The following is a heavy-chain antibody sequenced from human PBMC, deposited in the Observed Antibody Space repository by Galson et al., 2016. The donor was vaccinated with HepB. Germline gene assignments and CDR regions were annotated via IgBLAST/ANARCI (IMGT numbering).Heavy chain of an antibody. J-gene: IGHJ4*02. D-gene: IGHD6-13*01. CDR2: INSNGGDI. V-gene: IGHV3-64D*06. CDR1: GFTFSTYA. Sequence: SLRLSCAASGFTFSTYAMHWVRQAPGKGLEYVSGINSNGGDINYADSVKGRFTISRDNSENTLYFQMSGLRPEDTAVYYCVKGVASRPGYYFDLWGQGTLVTVSP. CDR3: VKGVASRPGYYFDL.